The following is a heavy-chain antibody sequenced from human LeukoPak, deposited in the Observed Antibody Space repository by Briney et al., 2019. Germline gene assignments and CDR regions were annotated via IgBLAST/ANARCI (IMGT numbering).Heavy chain of an antibody. CDR1: GGSISSYY. J-gene: IGHJ4*02. Sequence: PSETLSLTCTVSGGSISSYYWNWIRQPAGKGLEWIGRIYSSGSTNYNPSLKSRVTMSVDTSKNQFSLKVRSVTAADTAVYYCAGYNYGHFDYWGQGTLVTVSS. CDR3: AGYNYGHFDY. CDR2: IYSSGST. V-gene: IGHV4-4*07. D-gene: IGHD5-18*01.